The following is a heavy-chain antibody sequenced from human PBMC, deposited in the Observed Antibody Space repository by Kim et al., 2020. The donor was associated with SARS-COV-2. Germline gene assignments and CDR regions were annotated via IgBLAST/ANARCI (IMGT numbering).Heavy chain of an antibody. V-gene: IGHV4-30-2*04. Sequence: LKSRVTISVDTSKNQFSLKLSSVTAADTAVYYCASSYLIDFWSGYYTFDYWGQGTLVTVSS. D-gene: IGHD3-3*01. J-gene: IGHJ4*02. CDR3: ASSYLIDFWSGYYTFDY.